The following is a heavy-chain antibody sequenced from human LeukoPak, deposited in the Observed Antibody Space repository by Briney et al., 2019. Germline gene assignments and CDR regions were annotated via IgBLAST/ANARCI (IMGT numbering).Heavy chain of an antibody. CDR1: GGSISSGSYY. Sequence: SETLSLTCTVSGGSISSGSYYWSWIRLPAGKGLEWIGRIYTSGSTNYNPSLKSRVTISVDTSKNQFSLKLSSVTAADTAVYYCASGYSLFDPWGQGTLVTVSS. CDR3: ASGYSLFDP. J-gene: IGHJ5*02. D-gene: IGHD5-18*01. V-gene: IGHV4-61*02. CDR2: IYTSGST.